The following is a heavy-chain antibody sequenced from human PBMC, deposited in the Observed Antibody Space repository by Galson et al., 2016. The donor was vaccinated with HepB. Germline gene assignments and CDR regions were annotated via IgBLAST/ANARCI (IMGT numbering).Heavy chain of an antibody. Sequence: ETLSLTCTVSGGSISSSSYYWGWIRQSPGKGLEWIGNIYYSGSIHYNPSLKSRVTISVDTSKNQFSLKLSSVTAADTAVYYCARGDNPDYGDYASAYYYMDVWGKGTPVTVSS. J-gene: IGHJ6*03. V-gene: IGHV4-39*01. D-gene: IGHD4-17*01. CDR3: ARGDNPDYGDYASAYYYMDV. CDR1: GGSISSSSYY. CDR2: IYYSGSI.